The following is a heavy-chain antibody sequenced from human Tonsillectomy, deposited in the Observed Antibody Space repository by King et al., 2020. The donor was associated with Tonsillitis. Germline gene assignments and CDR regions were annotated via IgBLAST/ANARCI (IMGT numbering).Heavy chain of an antibody. CDR3: ARGLVLRFLEWLLSPQAFDI. V-gene: IGHV4-39*07. CDR2: IYYSGST. CDR1: GGSISSSSYY. J-gene: IGHJ3*02. Sequence: QLQESGPGLVKPSETLSLTCTVSGGSISSSSYYWGWIRQPPGKGLEWIGSIYYSGSTYYNPSLKSRVTISVDTSKNQFSLKLSSVTAADTAVYYCARGLVLRFLEWLLSPQAFDIWGQGTMVTVSS. D-gene: IGHD3-3*01.